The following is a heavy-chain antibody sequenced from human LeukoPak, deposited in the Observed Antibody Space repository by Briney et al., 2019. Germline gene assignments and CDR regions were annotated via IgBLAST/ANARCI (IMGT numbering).Heavy chain of an antibody. CDR2: IYSGGST. CDR3: ARDRGEPYDAFDI. J-gene: IGHJ3*02. CDR1: GFTVSSNY. V-gene: IGHV3-66*01. D-gene: IGHD3-16*01. Sequence: GGSPRLSCAASGFTVSSNYMSWVRQAPGKGLEWVSVIYSGGSTYYADSVKGRFTISRDNSKNTLYLQMNSLRAEDTAVYYCARDRGEPYDAFDIWGQGTMVTVSS.